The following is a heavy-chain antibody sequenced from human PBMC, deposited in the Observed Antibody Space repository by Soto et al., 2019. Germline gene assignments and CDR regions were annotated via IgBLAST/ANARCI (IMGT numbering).Heavy chain of an antibody. CDR3: ATGALYDSSGYPY. CDR1: GNTFTTYW. D-gene: IGHD3-22*01. Sequence: HGESLKISCKGSGNTFTTYWIAWVRQMPGKGLEWMGIIHPGDSETRYSPSFQGQVTISDDKSTSTAYLQWSSLKASDTAIYYCATGALYDSSGYPYWGQGTQVTVSS. J-gene: IGHJ4*02. V-gene: IGHV5-51*01. CDR2: IHPGDSET.